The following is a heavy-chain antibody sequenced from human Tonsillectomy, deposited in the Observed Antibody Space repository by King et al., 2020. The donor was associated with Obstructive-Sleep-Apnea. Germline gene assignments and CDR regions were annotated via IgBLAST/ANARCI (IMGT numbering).Heavy chain of an antibody. D-gene: IGHD6-19*01. CDR2: IVVGSGNT. Sequence: VQSGPEVKKPGTSVKVSCKASGFTFTSSAMKWVRQSRGQRLEWIGWIVVGSGNTNYAQKFQERVTITRDMSTSTAYMELSSLRSGDTAVYYCAADRGSGWYDAFDIWGQGKMVTVSS. J-gene: IGHJ3*02. CDR1: GFTFTSSA. CDR3: AADRGSGWYDAFDI. V-gene: IGHV1-58*02.